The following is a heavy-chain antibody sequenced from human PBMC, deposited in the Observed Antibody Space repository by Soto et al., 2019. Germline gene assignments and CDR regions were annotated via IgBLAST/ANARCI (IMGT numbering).Heavy chain of an antibody. D-gene: IGHD2-2*01. J-gene: IGHJ4*02. Sequence: GGSLRLSCAASGFTFSSNWMHWVRQAPGKGLVWVSRINSDGSSTSYADSVKGRFTVSRDNAKNTMYLQMNSLRAEDTAVYYCARDRYCSSTSCYPLDYWGQGTLVTASS. V-gene: IGHV3-74*01. CDR3: ARDRYCSSTSCYPLDY. CDR2: INSDGSST. CDR1: GFTFSSNW.